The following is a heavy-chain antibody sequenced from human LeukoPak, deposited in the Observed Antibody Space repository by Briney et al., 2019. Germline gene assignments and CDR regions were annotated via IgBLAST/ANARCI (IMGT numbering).Heavy chain of an antibody. Sequence: PSETLSLTCTVSGGSISSSSYYWGWIRQPPGKGLEWIGSIYYSGSTYYNPSLKSRVTISVDTSKNQFSLKLSSVTAADTAVYYCARLGIYYDYVWGSYRYFDYWGQGTLVTVSS. CDR1: GGSISSSSYY. J-gene: IGHJ4*02. D-gene: IGHD3-16*02. CDR3: ARLGIYYDYVWGSYRYFDY. V-gene: IGHV4-39*01. CDR2: IYYSGST.